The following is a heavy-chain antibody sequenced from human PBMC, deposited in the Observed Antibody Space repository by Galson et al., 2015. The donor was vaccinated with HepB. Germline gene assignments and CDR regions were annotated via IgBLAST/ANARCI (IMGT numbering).Heavy chain of an antibody. CDR2: ISAYNGNT. CDR1: GYTFTSYG. CDR3: ARDCDRSGYYCY. V-gene: IGHV1-18*03. Sequence: SVKVSCKASGYTFTSYGICWVRQAPGQGLEWLGWISAYNGNTNYAQNLQGRVTMTTDTSTSTAYMELRSLTSDDMAVYYCARDCDRSGYYCYWGQGTVVTVSS. D-gene: IGHD3-22*01. J-gene: IGHJ4*02.